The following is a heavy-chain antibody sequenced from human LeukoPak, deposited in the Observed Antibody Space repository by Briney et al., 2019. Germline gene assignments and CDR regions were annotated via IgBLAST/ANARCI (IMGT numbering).Heavy chain of an antibody. CDR2: IIPIFGTA. D-gene: IGHD3-10*01. V-gene: IGHV1-69*05. CDR1: GGTFSSYA. CDR3: ASYYGSGSYYFDY. J-gene: IGHJ4*02. Sequence: ASVKVSCKASGGTFSSYAISWVRQAPGQGLEWMGGIIPIFGTANYAQKFQGRVTITTDESTSTAYMELSSVRSEDTAVYYCASYYGSGSYYFDYWGQGTLVTVSS.